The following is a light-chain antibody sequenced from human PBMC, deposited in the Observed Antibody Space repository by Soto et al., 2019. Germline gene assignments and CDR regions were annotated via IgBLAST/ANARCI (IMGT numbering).Light chain of an antibody. CDR2: GAS. Sequence: DIQLTQSPPTLSASVGDRVTITCRASQSIRYYLAWYQQMPGKAPKLLIYGASSLQSGVPSRFSGSGSGTEFTLTISSLQPDDFATYFFKPHNCYSQTFGLGTKVEIK. CDR3: KPHNCYSQT. V-gene: IGKV1-5*01. J-gene: IGKJ1*01. CDR1: QSIRYY.